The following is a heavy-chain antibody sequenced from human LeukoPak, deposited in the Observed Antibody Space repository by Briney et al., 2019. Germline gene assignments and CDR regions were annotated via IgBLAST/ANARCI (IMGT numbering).Heavy chain of an antibody. D-gene: IGHD3-10*01. Sequence: GGSLRLSCAASGFTFDDYTMHWVRQAPGKGLEWVSLISWNGGSTYYADSVKGRFTISRDNSKNSLYLQMNSLRTEDTALYYCAKERASYYYGSGSLGIDYWGQGTLVTVSS. CDR2: ISWNGGST. V-gene: IGHV3-43*01. CDR3: AKERASYYYGSGSLGIDY. J-gene: IGHJ4*02. CDR1: GFTFDDYT.